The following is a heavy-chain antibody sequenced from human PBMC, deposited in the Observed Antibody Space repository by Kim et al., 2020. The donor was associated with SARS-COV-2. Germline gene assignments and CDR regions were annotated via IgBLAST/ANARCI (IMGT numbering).Heavy chain of an antibody. J-gene: IGHJ4*02. CDR1: GGSISSTTYY. CDR3: ARAYGSGIPPHY. Sequence: SETLSLTCTVSGGSISSTTYYWNWIRQPPGKGLEWIGYIYYSGSTNYNPSLRSRVTISVDTSKNQFSLKLSSVTAADTAVHYCARAYGSGIPPHYWGQGTLVTVSS. D-gene: IGHD3-10*01. V-gene: IGHV4-61*01. CDR2: IYYSGST.